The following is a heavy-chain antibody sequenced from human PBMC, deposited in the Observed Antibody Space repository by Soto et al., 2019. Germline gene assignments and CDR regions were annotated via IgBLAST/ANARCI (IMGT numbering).Heavy chain of an antibody. V-gene: IGHV1-18*01. D-gene: IGHD2-15*01. Sequence: GASVKVSCKASGYTFTSHGISWVRQAPGQGLEWMGWISAYNGNAKYAQRFQGRVTMTTDTSTSTVYMDLRSLGSDDSAVYYCAREGSYGWYDCWGQGTLVTVSS. J-gene: IGHJ5*01. CDR1: GYTFTSHG. CDR2: ISAYNGNA. CDR3: AREGSYGWYDC.